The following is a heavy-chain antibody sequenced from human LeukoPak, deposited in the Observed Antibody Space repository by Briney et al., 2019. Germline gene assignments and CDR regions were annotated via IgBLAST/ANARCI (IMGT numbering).Heavy chain of an antibody. CDR3: ARGLQIGFLEY. Sequence: GASVKVSCKASGYTFTGYYMHWVRQAPGQGLEWMGWISAYNGNTNYAQKFQGRVTLTTDTSTSTAYMEVRSLTSADTAVYYCARGLQIGFLEYWGQGTLVTVSS. D-gene: IGHD4-11*01. J-gene: IGHJ4*02. CDR1: GYTFTGYY. CDR2: ISAYNGNT. V-gene: IGHV1-18*04.